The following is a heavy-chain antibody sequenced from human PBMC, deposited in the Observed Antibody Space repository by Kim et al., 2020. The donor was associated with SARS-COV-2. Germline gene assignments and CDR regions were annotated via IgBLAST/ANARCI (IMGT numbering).Heavy chain of an antibody. D-gene: IGHD3-22*01. J-gene: IGHJ4*02. CDR2: IYYSGST. CDR1: GGSISSSSYY. Sequence: SETLSLTCTVSGGSISSSSYYWGWIRQPPGKGLEGIGSIYYSGSTYYNPSLKSRVTISVDTSKNQFSLKLSSVTAADTAVYYCARHFFGVTMIVVVNHFYSFDYWGQGTLVTVSS. CDR3: ARHFFGVTMIVVVNHFYSFDY. V-gene: IGHV4-39*01.